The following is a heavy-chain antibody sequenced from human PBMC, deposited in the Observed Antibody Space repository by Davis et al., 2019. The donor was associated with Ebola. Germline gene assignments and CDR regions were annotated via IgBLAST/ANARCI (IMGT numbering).Heavy chain of an antibody. D-gene: IGHD1-26*01. Sequence: SETLSLTCAVYGGSFSGYYWSWIRQPPGKGLEWIGEINHSGSTNYNPSLKSRVTISVDTSKNQFSLNLSSVTAADTAVYYCARGTGGGSYRLVFRSESFDYWGQGTLVTVSS. V-gene: IGHV4-34*01. CDR1: GGSFSGYY. CDR2: INHSGST. J-gene: IGHJ4*02. CDR3: ARGTGGGSYRLVFRSESFDY.